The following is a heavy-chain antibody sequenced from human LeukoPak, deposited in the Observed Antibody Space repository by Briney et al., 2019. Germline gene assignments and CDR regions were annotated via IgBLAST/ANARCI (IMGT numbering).Heavy chain of an antibody. Sequence: SETLSLTCAVYGGSFSGYYWSWIRQPPGKGLEWIGEINHSGSTNYNPSLKSRVTISVDTSKNQFSLKLSSVTAADTAVYYCARWGGWYGFIWRFDYWGQGTLVTVSS. CDR2: INHSGST. D-gene: IGHD6-19*01. CDR3: ARWGGWYGFIWRFDY. J-gene: IGHJ4*02. CDR1: GGSFSGYY. V-gene: IGHV4-34*01.